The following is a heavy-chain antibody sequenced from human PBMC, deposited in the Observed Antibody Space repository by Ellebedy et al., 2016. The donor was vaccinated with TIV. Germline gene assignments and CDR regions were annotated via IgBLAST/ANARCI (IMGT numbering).Heavy chain of an antibody. V-gene: IGHV4-59*01. CDR1: GGSISSYH. Sequence: SETLSLXXTVSGGSISSYHWSWIRQSPGKGLEWIGSVYYSGSTNSNPSLKSRVFISVDTSKNQFSLKLSSVTAADTAVYYCATDWGRAAVLWGQGTLVTVSS. CDR3: ATDWGRAAVL. J-gene: IGHJ4*02. D-gene: IGHD3-16*01. CDR2: VYYSGST.